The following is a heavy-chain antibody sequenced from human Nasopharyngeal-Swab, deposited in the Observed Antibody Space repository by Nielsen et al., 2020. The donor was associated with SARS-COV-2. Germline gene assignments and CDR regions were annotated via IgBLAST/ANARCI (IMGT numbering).Heavy chain of an antibody. J-gene: IGHJ6*02. CDR1: GFTFSSYA. Sequence: GESLKISCAASGFTFSSYAMSWVRQAPGKGLEWVSAISGSGGSTYYADSVKGRFTISRDNSKNTLYLQMNSLRAEDTAVYYCAKDDRRSQWLVDYYYGMDAWGQETTVTVSS. CDR2: ISGSGGST. D-gene: IGHD6-19*01. V-gene: IGHV3-23*01. CDR3: AKDDRRSQWLVDYYYGMDA.